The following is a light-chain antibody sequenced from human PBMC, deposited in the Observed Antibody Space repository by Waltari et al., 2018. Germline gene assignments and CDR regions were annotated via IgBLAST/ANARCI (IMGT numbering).Light chain of an antibody. Sequence: EIVLTQSPGPLSLSPGERVTLSCRASQSVRRSLAWYQQKPGQAPRLLIYDAPSRATGIPDRFSGSGSGTDFSLTISRLEPEDAAVYYCQKYVSLPATFGQGTKVEIK. J-gene: IGKJ1*01. V-gene: IGKV3-20*01. CDR3: QKYVSLPAT. CDR1: QSVRRS. CDR2: DAP.